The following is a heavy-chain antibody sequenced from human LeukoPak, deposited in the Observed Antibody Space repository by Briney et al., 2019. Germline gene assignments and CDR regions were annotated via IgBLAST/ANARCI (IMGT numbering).Heavy chain of an antibody. D-gene: IGHD2-2*01. J-gene: IGHJ4*02. Sequence: PGGSLRLSCAASGFTFSSYAMSWVRQAPGKGLEWVSAISGSGGSTYYADSVKGRFTISRDNSKNTLYLQMNSLRAEDTAVYYCAKDTSRKKIVPAAALFDYWGQGTLVTVSS. V-gene: IGHV3-23*01. CDR1: GFTFSSYA. CDR2: ISGSGGST. CDR3: AKDTSRKKIVPAAALFDY.